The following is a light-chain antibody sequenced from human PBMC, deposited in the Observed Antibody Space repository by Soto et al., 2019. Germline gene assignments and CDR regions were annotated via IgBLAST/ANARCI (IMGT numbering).Light chain of an antibody. CDR2: LGS. V-gene: IGKV2-28*01. CDR1: QRLLHSNGNTF. Sequence: EIVMTQSPPSLTVTPGESASISCRSSQRLLHSNGNTFLDWYLQKPGQSPQLLIYLGSNRASGVPDRVSGSEAGTDFTLKISRVEAEDAGVYYCMQALETPYTFGQGTKLEIK. CDR3: MQALETPYT. J-gene: IGKJ2*01.